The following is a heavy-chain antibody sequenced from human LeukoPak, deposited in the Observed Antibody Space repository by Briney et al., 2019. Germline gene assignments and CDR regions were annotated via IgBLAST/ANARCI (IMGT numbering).Heavy chain of an antibody. Sequence: PSETLSLTCAVYGGSFSGYYWSWIRQSPGKGLEWIGEINHSGSTNYNPSLKSRVTISVDTSKNQFSLKLSSVTAADTAVYYCARVRPDGYNFFDYWGQGTLVTVSS. J-gene: IGHJ4*02. CDR3: ARVRPDGYNFFDY. CDR2: INHSGST. V-gene: IGHV4-34*01. CDR1: GGSFSGYY. D-gene: IGHD5-24*01.